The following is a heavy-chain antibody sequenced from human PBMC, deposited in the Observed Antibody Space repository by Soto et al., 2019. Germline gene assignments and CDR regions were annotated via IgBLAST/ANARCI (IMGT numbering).Heavy chain of an antibody. Sequence: GGSLRLSCAASGFTFSSYSMNWVRQAPGKGLEWVSSISSSSSYIYYADSVKGRFTISRDNAKNSLYLQMNSLRAEDTAVYYCARVGRSPTPLYYFDYWGQGTLVTVSS. CDR2: ISSSSSYI. V-gene: IGHV3-21*01. D-gene: IGHD1-26*01. J-gene: IGHJ4*02. CDR1: GFTFSSYS. CDR3: ARVGRSPTPLYYFDY.